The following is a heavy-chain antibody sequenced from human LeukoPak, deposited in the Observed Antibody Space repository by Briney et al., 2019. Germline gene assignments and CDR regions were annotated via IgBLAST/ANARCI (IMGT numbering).Heavy chain of an antibody. V-gene: IGHV3-21*01. Sequence: GGSLRLSCAASGFTFSSYSMNWVRQAPGKGLEWVSSISSSSSYIYYADSVKGRFTISRDNAKNSLYLQMNSLRAEDTAVYCCARVVVGAKTGRRAFDYWGQGTLVTVSS. J-gene: IGHJ4*02. CDR3: ARVVVGAKTGRRAFDY. CDR2: ISSSSSYI. D-gene: IGHD1-26*01. CDR1: GFTFSSYS.